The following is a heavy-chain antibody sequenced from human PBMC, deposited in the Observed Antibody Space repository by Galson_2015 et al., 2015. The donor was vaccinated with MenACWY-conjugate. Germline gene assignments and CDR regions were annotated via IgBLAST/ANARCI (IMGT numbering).Heavy chain of an antibody. CDR1: GFTFTGYE. J-gene: IGHJ6*03. V-gene: IGHV3-48*03. D-gene: IGHD1/OR15-1a*01. CDR3: ARVGTLIHQYFYYMDV. CDR2: ISKSGSPI. Sequence: SLRLSCAASGFTFTGYEFNWVRQAPGKGLEWLSYISKSGSPIFYADSVKGRFTISRDNTKKSLFLEMNSLRAGDTGVYYCARVGTLIHQYFYYMDVWGKGTTVTASS.